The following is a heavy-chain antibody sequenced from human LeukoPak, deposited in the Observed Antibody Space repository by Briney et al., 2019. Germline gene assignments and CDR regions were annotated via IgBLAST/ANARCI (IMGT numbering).Heavy chain of an antibody. CDR3: ARDLGQQLVRRVLGDY. D-gene: IGHD6-13*01. CDR2: INPSGGST. V-gene: IGHV1-46*01. Sequence: ASVKVSCKASGYTFTSYYMHWVRQAPGQGLEWMGIINPSGGSTSYAQKFQGRVTMTRDTSISTAYMELSRLRSDDTAVYYCARDLGQQLVRRVLGDYWGQGTLVTVSS. CDR1: GYTFTSYY. J-gene: IGHJ4*02.